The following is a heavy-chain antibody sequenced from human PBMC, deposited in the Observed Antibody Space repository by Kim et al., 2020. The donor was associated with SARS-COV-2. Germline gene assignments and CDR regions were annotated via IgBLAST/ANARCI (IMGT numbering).Heavy chain of an antibody. V-gene: IGHV1-46*01. Sequence: ASVKVSCKASGYTFTSYYMHWVRQAPGQGLECMGINNPSGGSTTYAQKFQGRVTMTRDTSTSTVYMELSSLRSEDTALYYCARGASEASWYYYYYMDVWGKGTTVTVSS. J-gene: IGHJ6*03. CDR2: NNPSGGST. CDR1: GYTFTSYY. CDR3: ARGASEASWYYYYYMDV.